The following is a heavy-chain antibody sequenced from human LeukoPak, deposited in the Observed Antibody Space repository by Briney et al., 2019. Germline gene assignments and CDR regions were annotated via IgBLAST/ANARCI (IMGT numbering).Heavy chain of an antibody. V-gene: IGHV1-69*06. J-gene: IGHJ3*02. D-gene: IGHD4-23*01. CDR3: ARDGALYSGHSFSDAFDI. CDR1: GGTFSNYA. CDR2: IIPMFATA. Sequence: GASVKVSCKASGGTFSNYAISWVRQAPGQGLEWMGGIIPMFATANYAQKFQGRVTITADKSTTITYMDLSSLTSEDTAVYYCARDGALYSGHSFSDAFDIWGQGTMVTVSS.